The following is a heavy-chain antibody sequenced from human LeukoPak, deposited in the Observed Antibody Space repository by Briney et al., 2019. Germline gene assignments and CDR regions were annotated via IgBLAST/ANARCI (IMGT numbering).Heavy chain of an antibody. CDR1: GYNFATYW. Sequence: KPGESLKISCKGPGYNFATYWIGWVRQLPGKDLEWMGIIYPGDSNTTYSPSFQGQVTISADQSIRTAYRQWSSLKASDTAMHYCATRGYYTDYYYYGMDVWGQGTTVAVSS. CDR2: IYPGDSNT. D-gene: IGHD3-3*01. J-gene: IGHJ6*02. CDR3: ATRGYYTDYYYYGMDV. V-gene: IGHV5-51*01.